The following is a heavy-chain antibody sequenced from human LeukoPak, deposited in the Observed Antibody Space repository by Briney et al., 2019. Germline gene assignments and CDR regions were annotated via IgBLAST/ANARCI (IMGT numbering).Heavy chain of an antibody. Sequence: ASVKVSCKASGYTFTCYGISWVRQAPGQGLEWMGWISAYNGSTNYAQKLQGRVTMTTDTSTSTAYMELRSLRSDDTAVYYCARGKGVDYGDYFGWFDPWGQGTLVTVSS. CDR2: ISAYNGST. V-gene: IGHV1-18*01. J-gene: IGHJ5*02. CDR3: ARGKGVDYGDYFGWFDP. CDR1: GYTFTCYG. D-gene: IGHD4-17*01.